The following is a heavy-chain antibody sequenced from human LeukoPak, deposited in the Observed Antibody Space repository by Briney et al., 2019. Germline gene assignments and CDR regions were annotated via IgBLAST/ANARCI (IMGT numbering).Heavy chain of an antibody. J-gene: IGHJ6*02. CDR3: ASSSGWQLSGEYYYYGMDV. D-gene: IGHD6-19*01. CDR1: GGTFSSYA. Sequence: GASVKVSCKASGGTFSSYAISWVRQAPGQGLEWMGGIIPILGIANYAQKLQGRVTMTTDTSTSTAYMELRSLRSDDTAVYYCASSSGWQLSGEYYYYGMDVWGQGTTVTVSS. CDR2: IIPILGIA. V-gene: IGHV1-69*10.